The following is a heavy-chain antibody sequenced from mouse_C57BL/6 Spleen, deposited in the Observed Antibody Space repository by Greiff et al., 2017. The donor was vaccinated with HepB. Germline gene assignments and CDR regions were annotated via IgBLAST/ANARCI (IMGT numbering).Heavy chain of an antibody. V-gene: IGHV1-7*01. D-gene: IGHD2-4*01. CDR2: INPSSGYT. J-gene: IGHJ3*01. CDR3: ARRGYDYDDGPLFAY. CDR1: GYTFTSYW. Sequence: QVHVKQSGAELAKPGASVKLSCKASGYTFTSYWMHWVKQRPGQGLEWIGYINPSSGYTKYNQKFKDKATLTADKSSSTAYMQLSSLTYEDSAVYYCARRGYDYDDGPLFAYWGQGTLVTVSA.